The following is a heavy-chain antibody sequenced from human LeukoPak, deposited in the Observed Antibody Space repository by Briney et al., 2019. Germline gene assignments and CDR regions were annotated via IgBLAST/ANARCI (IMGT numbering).Heavy chain of an antibody. J-gene: IGHJ4*02. D-gene: IGHD4-23*01. CDR3: ARPPYGGVDY. CDR1: GLTVSSY. CDR2: IYSGGSI. Sequence: GGSLRLSCAASGLTVSSYMSWDRQAPGKGLEWVSVIYSGGSIYYADSVKGRFTISRDKSKNTLYLQMNSLRAEDTAVYYCARPPYGGVDYWGQGTLVTVSS. V-gene: IGHV3-66*04.